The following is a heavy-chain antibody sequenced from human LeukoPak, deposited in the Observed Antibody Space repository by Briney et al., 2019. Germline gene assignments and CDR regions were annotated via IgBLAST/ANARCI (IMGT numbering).Heavy chain of an antibody. D-gene: IGHD1-26*01. CDR3: ATLYSSFDY. J-gene: IGHJ4*02. CDR2: IWCDGSNK. V-gene: IGHV3-33*01. CDR1: GFTFSSYG. Sequence: GGSLRLSCAASGFTFSSYGMHWVRQAPGKGLEGVAVIWCDGSNKYYAASVKGRFTISRDNSKNTLYLQMNGLRAEDTAVYYCATLYSSFDYWGQGTLVTVSS.